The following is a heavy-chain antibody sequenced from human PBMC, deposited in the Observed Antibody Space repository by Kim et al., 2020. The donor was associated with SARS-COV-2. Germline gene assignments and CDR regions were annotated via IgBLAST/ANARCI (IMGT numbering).Heavy chain of an antibody. CDR2: IKGDGSEK. J-gene: IGHJ6*02. Sequence: GGSLRLSCTASGFTFRNYWMSWVRQAPGKGLEWVANIKGDGSEKNYVASVKGRFTISRDNAKNSLYLQMNSLTAEDTAVYYCAKARSLDVWGQGTTVTVS. V-gene: IGHV3-7*01. CDR3: AKARSLDV. CDR1: GFTFRNYW.